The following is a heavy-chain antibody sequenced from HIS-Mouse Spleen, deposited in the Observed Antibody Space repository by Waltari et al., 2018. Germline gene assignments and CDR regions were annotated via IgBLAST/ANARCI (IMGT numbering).Heavy chain of an antibody. CDR1: GFSLSTSGMC. Sequence: QVTLRESGPALVKPTQTLTLTCTFSGFSLSTSGMCVSWIRQPPGKALEWLARIDWDDDKYYSTSLKTRLTSSKDTSKNQVVLTMTNIDPVDTATYYCARIAEGYTSGWYAFDYWGQGTLVTVSS. CDR2: IDWDDDK. D-gene: IGHD6-19*01. J-gene: IGHJ4*02. CDR3: ARIAEGYTSGWYAFDY. V-gene: IGHV2-70*15.